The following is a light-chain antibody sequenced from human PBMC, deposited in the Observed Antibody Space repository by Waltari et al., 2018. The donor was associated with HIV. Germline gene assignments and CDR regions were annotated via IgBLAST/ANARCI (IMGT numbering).Light chain of an antibody. Sequence: EIVLTQSPGTVSLSPGERVAIPCRASQIVTSGYLAWYQQKPGQPPSLLIHGTSGRATGIPDRFSGSGSGTDFTLTISRLEPEDVAVYYCQQYGSLPYTFGQGTKLEIK. J-gene: IGKJ2*01. CDR1: QIVTSGY. CDR3: QQYGSLPYT. CDR2: GTS. V-gene: IGKV3-20*01.